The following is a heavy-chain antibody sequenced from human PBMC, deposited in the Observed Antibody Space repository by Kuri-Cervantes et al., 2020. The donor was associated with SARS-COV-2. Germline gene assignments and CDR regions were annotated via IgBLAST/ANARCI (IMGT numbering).Heavy chain of an antibody. CDR1: GYTFTSYG. Sequence: ASVKVSCKASGYTFTSYGISWVRQAPGQGLEWMGWMNPNSGDTGYAQKFQGRVTMTRNTSISTAYMELSSLRSEDTAVYYCARGSLRRITIFGVVIISYMDVWGKGTTVTVSS. V-gene: IGHV1-8*02. CDR2: MNPNSGDT. D-gene: IGHD3-3*01. J-gene: IGHJ6*03. CDR3: ARGSLRRITIFGVVIISYMDV.